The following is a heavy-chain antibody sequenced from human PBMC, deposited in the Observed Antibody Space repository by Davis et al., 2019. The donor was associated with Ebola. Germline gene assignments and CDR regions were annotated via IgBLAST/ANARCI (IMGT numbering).Heavy chain of an antibody. CDR2: IKSKTDGAAT. CDR1: GVTLSQAW. D-gene: IGHD6-13*01. CDR3: TTDPERIAAAGTGAFDI. Sequence: GESLKISCAVFGVTLSQAWMSWVRQAPGEGLEWVGRIKSKTDGAATDYAAPVKGRFTISADDSENILYLQMNSLKTEDTAVYYCTTDPERIAAAGTGAFDIWGQGTMVTVSS. V-gene: IGHV3-15*01. J-gene: IGHJ3*02.